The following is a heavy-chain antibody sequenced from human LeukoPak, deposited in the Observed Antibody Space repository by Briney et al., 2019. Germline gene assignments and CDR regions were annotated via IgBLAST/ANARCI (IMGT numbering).Heavy chain of an antibody. D-gene: IGHD3-22*01. V-gene: IGHV3-30*18. Sequence: PGGSLRLSCAASGFTFSSYGMHWVRQAPGKVLEWVAVISYDGSNKYYADSVKGRFTISRDNSKNTLYLQMNSLRAEDTAVYYCANYYDSSGYYYWGQGTLVTVSS. CDR3: ANYYDSSGYYY. CDR2: ISYDGSNK. CDR1: GFTFSSYG. J-gene: IGHJ4*02.